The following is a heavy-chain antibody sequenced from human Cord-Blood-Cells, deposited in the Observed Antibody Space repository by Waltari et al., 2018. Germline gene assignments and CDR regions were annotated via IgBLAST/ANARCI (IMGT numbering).Heavy chain of an antibody. D-gene: IGHD2-2*01. CDR3: ARGLGYCSSTSCYFDY. J-gene: IGHJ4*02. V-gene: IGHV1-8*03. Sequence: QVQLVQSGAEVKKPGASVKVSCKASGYTFTSYDINWVRQPTGQGLEGRGWINPNIGNTGEAQKCKGRVTITRNTSRSTAYMELSSLRSEDTAVYYGARGLGYCSSTSCYFDYWGQGTLVTVSS. CDR2: INPNIGNT. CDR1: GYTFTSYD.